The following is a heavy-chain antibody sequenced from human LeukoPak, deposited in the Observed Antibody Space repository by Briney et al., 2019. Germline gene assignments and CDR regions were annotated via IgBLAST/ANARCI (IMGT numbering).Heavy chain of an antibody. Sequence: PGGSLRLSCAASGFTFSSYSMNWVRQAPGKGLEWVSSISSSSSYIYYADSVKGRFTISRDNAKNSLYLQMNSLRAEDTAVYYCARSRVGATITAYWGQGTLVTVSS. D-gene: IGHD1-26*01. V-gene: IGHV3-21*04. CDR1: GFTFSSYS. J-gene: IGHJ4*02. CDR3: ARSRVGATITAY. CDR2: ISSSSSYI.